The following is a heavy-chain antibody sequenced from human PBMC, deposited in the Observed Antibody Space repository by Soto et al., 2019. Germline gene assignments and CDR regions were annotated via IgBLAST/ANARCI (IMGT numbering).Heavy chain of an antibody. Sequence: GASVKVSCTASGYTFTSYAMHWVRQAPGQRLEWMGWINAGNGNTKYSQKFQGRVTITRDTSASTAYMELSSLRSEDTAVYYCARDYCSGGSCYWFDPWGQGTLVTVS. J-gene: IGHJ5*02. CDR3: ARDYCSGGSCYWFDP. CDR2: INAGNGNT. V-gene: IGHV1-3*01. D-gene: IGHD2-15*01. CDR1: GYTFTSYA.